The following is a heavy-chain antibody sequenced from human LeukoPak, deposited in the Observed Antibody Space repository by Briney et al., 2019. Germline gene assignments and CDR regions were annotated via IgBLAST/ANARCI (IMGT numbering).Heavy chain of an antibody. CDR3: ARDSRGLRFLEWLLLDY. Sequence: ASVKVSCKASGYTFTSYGISWVRQAPGQGLEWMGWISAYNGNTNYAQKLQGRVTMTTDTSTSTAYMELRSLRSDDTAVYYCARDSRGLRFLEWLLLDYWGQGTLVTVSS. CDR2: ISAYNGNT. V-gene: IGHV1-18*01. J-gene: IGHJ4*02. CDR1: GYTFTSYG. D-gene: IGHD3-3*01.